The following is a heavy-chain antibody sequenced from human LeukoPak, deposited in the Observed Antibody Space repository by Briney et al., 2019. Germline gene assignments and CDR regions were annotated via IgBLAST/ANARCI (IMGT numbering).Heavy chain of an antibody. V-gene: IGHV5-51*01. CDR1: GYSFTNFW. J-gene: IGHJ6*03. CDR2: IYPGDSSV. D-gene: IGHD3-16*01. CDR3: ARYEGSRLNNMDV. Sequence: GESLQISCEASGYSFTNFWIAWVRQMPGKGLEWMGIIYPGDSSVRYHPSFEGQVSFSSDKSISTAYLQWSSLKASDTAIYFCARYEGSRLNNMDVWGKGTTVTVSS.